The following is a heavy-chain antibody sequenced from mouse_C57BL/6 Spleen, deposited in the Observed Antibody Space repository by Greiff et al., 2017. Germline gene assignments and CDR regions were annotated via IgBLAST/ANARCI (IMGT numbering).Heavy chain of an antibody. CDR1: GFTFSDAW. CDR2: IRNKANNHAT. J-gene: IGHJ3*01. Sequence: EVMLVESGGGLVQPGGSMKLSCAASGFTFSDAWMDWVRQSPEKGLEWVAEIRNKANNHATYYAESVNGRFTISRDDSKSSVYLQMNSLRAEDTGIYYCTLPYDGYPAWFAYWGQGTLVTVSA. V-gene: IGHV6-6*01. CDR3: TLPYDGYPAWFAY. D-gene: IGHD2-3*01.